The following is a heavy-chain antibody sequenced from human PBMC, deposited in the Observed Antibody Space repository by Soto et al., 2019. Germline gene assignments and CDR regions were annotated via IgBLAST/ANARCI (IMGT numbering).Heavy chain of an antibody. CDR1: GFTFSNYA. CDR3: ARDCGNICSGGNCYFQAPDY. Sequence: EVQLLESGGGSVQPGGSLRLSCSASGFTFSNYAMSWVRQAPGKGLEWVASISGSGRSTNYADSVKGRFTISRDNTKNTLAVQMSSLRAEDTAVYYCARDCGNICSGGNCYFQAPDYWGQGTLVTVSP. D-gene: IGHD2-15*01. J-gene: IGHJ4*02. V-gene: IGHV3-23*01. CDR2: ISGSGRST.